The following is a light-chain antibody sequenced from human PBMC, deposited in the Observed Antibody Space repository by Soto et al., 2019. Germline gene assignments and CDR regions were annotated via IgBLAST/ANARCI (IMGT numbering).Light chain of an antibody. CDR3: LQDYNYPRT. CDR2: ATS. V-gene: IGKV1-6*02. Sequence: AIQMTESPSSLSASVGDRVTITCRASQGIRKDLAWYQQKPGKAPKLLIYATSSLQSGVPSRFSGSGSRRDFTLTISSLQPEDFATYYCLQDYNYPRTFGQGTTVDI. J-gene: IGKJ1*01. CDR1: QGIRKD.